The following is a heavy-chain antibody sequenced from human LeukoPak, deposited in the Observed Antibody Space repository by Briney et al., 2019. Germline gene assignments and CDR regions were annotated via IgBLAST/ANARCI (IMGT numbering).Heavy chain of an antibody. CDR2: MNPNSGNT. D-gene: IGHD6-13*01. CDR1: GYTFTSYD. J-gene: IGHJ4*02. V-gene: IGHV1-8*01. Sequence: ASVKVSCKASGYTFTSYDINWVRQATGQGLEWTGWMNPNSGNTGYAQKFQGRVTMTRNTSISTAYMELSRLRSNDTAVYYCARAGVAAAGTRSFDYWGQGTLVTVSS. CDR3: ARAGVAAAGTRSFDY.